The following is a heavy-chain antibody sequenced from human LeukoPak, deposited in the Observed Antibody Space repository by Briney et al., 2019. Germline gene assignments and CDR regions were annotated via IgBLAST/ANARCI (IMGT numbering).Heavy chain of an antibody. CDR1: GGSISSSSYY. Sequence: SETLSLTCTVSGGSISSSSYYWGWIRQPPGKGLEWIGSIYYSGSTYYNPSLKSRVTISVDTSKNQFSLKLSSVTAADTAVYYCARGKNHYYDSSGYKPYWGQGTLVTVSS. CDR2: IYYSGST. D-gene: IGHD3-22*01. V-gene: IGHV4-39*07. J-gene: IGHJ4*02. CDR3: ARGKNHYYDSSGYKPY.